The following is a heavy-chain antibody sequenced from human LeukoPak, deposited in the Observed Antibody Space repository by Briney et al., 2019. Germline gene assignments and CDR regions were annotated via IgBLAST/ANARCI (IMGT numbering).Heavy chain of an antibody. J-gene: IGHJ4*02. CDR2: IYYSGST. CDR3: ARDPYSGSAGFDY. V-gene: IGHV4-61*01. D-gene: IGHD1-26*01. Sequence: SETLPLTCTVSGGSVSSGSYYWSWIRQPPGKGLEWIGYIYYSGSTNYNPSLKSRVTISVDTSKNQFSLKLSSVTAADTAVYYCARDPYSGSAGFDYWGQGTLVTVSS. CDR1: GGSVSSGSYY.